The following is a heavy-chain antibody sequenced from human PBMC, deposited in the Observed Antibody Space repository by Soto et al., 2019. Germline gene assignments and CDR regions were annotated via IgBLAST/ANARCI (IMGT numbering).Heavy chain of an antibody. D-gene: IGHD6-19*01. CDR2: IIPIFGTA. Sequence: SVKVSCKASVGTFSSYAIRWVRQAPGQGLEWMGGIIPIFGTANYAQKFQGRVTITADESTSTAYMELSSLRSEDTAVYYCARDGPYSSGWRRFDYWGQGTLVTVSA. CDR1: VGTFSSYA. J-gene: IGHJ4*02. V-gene: IGHV1-69*13. CDR3: ARDGPYSSGWRRFDY.